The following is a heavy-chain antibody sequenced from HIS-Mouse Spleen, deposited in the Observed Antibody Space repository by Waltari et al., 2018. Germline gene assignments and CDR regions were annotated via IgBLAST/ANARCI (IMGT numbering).Heavy chain of an antibody. V-gene: IGHV3-30*18. J-gene: IGHJ4*02. D-gene: IGHD6-19*01. Sequence: QVQLVESGGGVVQPGRSLRLSCAASGFTFSSYGMHWVRQAPGKGVEWVAVISYDGSNKYYADYVKGRFTISRDNSKNTLYLQMNSLRAEDTAVYYCAKASSGWLDYWGQGTLVTVSS. CDR1: GFTFSSYG. CDR3: AKASSGWLDY. CDR2: ISYDGSNK.